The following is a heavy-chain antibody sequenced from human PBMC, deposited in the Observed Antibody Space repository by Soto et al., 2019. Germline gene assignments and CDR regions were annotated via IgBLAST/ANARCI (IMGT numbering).Heavy chain of an antibody. Sequence: SETLSLTCIVSGGSISSGDYYWSWIRQPPGKGLEWIGYIYHTGSTNYNPSLKSRITISVDKSKNQFSLKLSSVTAADTAVYYCARDYYGSGKYYYYYGMDVWGQGTTVTVSS. CDR1: GGSISSGDYY. CDR2: IYHTGST. CDR3: ARDYYGSGKYYYYYGMDV. J-gene: IGHJ6*02. D-gene: IGHD3-10*01. V-gene: IGHV4-30-4*01.